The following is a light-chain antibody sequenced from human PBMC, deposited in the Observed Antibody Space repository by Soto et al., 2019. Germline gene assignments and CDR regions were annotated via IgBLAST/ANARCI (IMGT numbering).Light chain of an antibody. J-gene: IGKJ1*01. CDR2: KAS. Sequence: DVVMTQSPLSLPVTLGQPASISCRSSQSLVYSDGHAYLNWFQQRPGQSPRRLIYKASNRDSGVPDRFSGSGSGTDFTRQINRVEAEDVGIYYCMQGTHWPPTFGRGTRVEIK. CDR1: QSLVYSDGHAY. CDR3: MQGTHWPPT. V-gene: IGKV2-30*01.